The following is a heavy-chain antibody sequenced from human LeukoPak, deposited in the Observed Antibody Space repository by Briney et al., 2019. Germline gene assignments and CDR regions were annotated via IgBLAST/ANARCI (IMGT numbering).Heavy chain of an antibody. V-gene: IGHV3-23*01. CDR1: GFTFSNYG. D-gene: IGHD1-26*01. CDR3: TKDRVGAMLYFDG. J-gene: IGHJ4*02. CDR2: LGGSVATT. Sequence: GGSLRLSCAASGFTFSNYGIGWVRQAPGKGLEWASALGGSVATTYYAHSVKGRFTISRDNSKNTLYLQLNNLRAEDTAIYYCTKDRVGAMLYFDGWSQGTLVTVSS.